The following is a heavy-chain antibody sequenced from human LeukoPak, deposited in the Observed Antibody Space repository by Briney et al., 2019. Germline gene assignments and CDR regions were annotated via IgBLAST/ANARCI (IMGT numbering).Heavy chain of an antibody. J-gene: IGHJ4*02. CDR3: ALGGDDSRWRYYIDY. CDR1: GGSVSSYY. Sequence: SETLSLTCTVSGGSVSSYYWSWIRQTPGNGLEWIGDVYYSGSTNYNPSLKSRVTISVDTSKNQFSLKLSSVTAADTAVYYCALGGDDSRWRYYIDYWGQGTLVTVSS. CDR2: VYYSGST. D-gene: IGHD6-13*01. V-gene: IGHV4-59*02.